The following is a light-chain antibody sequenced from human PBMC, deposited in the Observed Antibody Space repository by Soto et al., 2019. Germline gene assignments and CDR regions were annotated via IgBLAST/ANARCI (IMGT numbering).Light chain of an antibody. CDR2: EVT. V-gene: IGLV2-14*01. J-gene: IGLJ2*01. Sequence: QSVLTQPPSASGSPGQSVTISCTGTSSDVGGYNYVSWYQQHPGKAPKLLIYEVTYRPSGVSARFSGSKSGSTASLTISGLQAEDEADYYCSSYSTTPGPHVLFGGGTQLTVL. CDR3: SSYSTTPGPHVL. CDR1: SSDVGGYNY.